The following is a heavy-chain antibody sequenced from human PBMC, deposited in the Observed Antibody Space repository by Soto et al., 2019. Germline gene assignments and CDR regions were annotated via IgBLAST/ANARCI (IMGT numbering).Heavy chain of an antibody. CDR3: ATDRGSAVAGACDI. D-gene: IGHD6-19*01. CDR2: FDPEDGET. Sequence: ASVKVSSKVSGYTHTELSLHWVRQAPGKGLEWMGGFDPEDGETIYAQKFQGRVTMTEDTSTDTAYMELSSLRSEDTAVYYCATDRGSAVAGACDIWGQGTMVTVSS. V-gene: IGHV1-24*01. J-gene: IGHJ3*02. CDR1: GYTHTELS.